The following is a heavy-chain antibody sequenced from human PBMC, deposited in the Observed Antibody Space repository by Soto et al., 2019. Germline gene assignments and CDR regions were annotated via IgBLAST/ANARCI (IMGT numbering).Heavy chain of an antibody. J-gene: IGHJ6*02. V-gene: IGHV1-3*05. CDR1: GYSFTSNS. CDR2: INVDNGKA. Sequence: QGQLVQSGAEEKKPGASVKVSCKGVGYSFTSNSIHWVRQAPGQSLQWMGSINVDNGKAKNSQRLQDRVTITRDTSASTAYLELSSLRSEDTAVYFCARDKSLYFAMDFWGQVATVIVSS. CDR3: ARDKSLYFAMDF.